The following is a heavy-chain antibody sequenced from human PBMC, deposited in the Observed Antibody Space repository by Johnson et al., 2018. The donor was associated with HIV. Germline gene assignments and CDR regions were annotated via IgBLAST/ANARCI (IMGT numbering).Heavy chain of an antibody. D-gene: IGHD1-26*01. Sequence: QVQLVESGGGVVQPGGSLRLSCAAFGFTFSTYGIHWVRQAPGKGLEWVAFIRSDGSNKYYADSVKGRFTISRDNSKNTLYLQMNSLTPEDTAVYYCARGCGSRSGSPCYDPFDIWGQGTMVTVSS. CDR3: ARGCGSRSGSPCYDPFDI. V-gene: IGHV3-30*02. CDR2: IRSDGSNK. J-gene: IGHJ3*02. CDR1: GFTFSTYG.